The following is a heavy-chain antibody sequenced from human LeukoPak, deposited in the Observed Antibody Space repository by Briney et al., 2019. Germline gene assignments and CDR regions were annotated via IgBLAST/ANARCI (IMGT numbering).Heavy chain of an antibody. CDR2: IYYSGST. D-gene: IGHD6-13*01. CDR3: ARINYSRSCDYWYFDL. Sequence: PSETLSLTCTVSGGSIRSYYWSWIRQPPGKGLEWIGYIYYSGSTNYNPSLKSRVTISVDTSKKQFSLKLSSVTAADTAVYYCARINYSRSCDYWYFDLWGRGTLVTVSS. CDR1: GGSIRSYY. V-gene: IGHV4-59*01. J-gene: IGHJ2*01.